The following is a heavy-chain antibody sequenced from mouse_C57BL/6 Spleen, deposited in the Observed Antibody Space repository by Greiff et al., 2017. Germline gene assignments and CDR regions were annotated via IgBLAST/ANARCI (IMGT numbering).Heavy chain of an antibody. CDR2: IYPRDGST. J-gene: IGHJ1*03. V-gene: IGHV1-78*01. CDR3: ARRNYYGSSYWYFDV. D-gene: IGHD1-1*01. Sequence: VKLMESDAELVKPGASVKISCKVSGYTFTDHTIHWMKQRPEQGLEWIGYIYPRDGSTKYNEKFKGKATLTADKSSSTAYMQLNSLTSEDSAVYFCARRNYYGSSYWYFDVWGTGTTVTVSS. CDR1: GYTFTDHT.